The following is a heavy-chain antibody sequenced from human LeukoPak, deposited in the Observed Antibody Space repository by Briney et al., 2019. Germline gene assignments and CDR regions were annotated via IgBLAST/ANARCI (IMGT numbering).Heavy chain of an antibody. CDR3: AKDRTYYSSGWLPLMYFDY. CDR1: GFTFSSYG. D-gene: IGHD6-19*01. Sequence: GGSLRLSCAASGFTFSSYGMHWVRQAPGKGLEWVAFIRYDGSNKYYADSVKGRFTISRDNSKNTLYLQMNSLRAEDTAVYYCAKDRTYYSSGWLPLMYFDYWGQGTLVTVSS. J-gene: IGHJ4*02. V-gene: IGHV3-30*02. CDR2: IRYDGSNK.